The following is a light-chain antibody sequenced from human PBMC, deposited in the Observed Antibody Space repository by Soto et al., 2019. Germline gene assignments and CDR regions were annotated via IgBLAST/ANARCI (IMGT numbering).Light chain of an antibody. J-gene: IGKJ3*01. CDR3: QQYGRSPPVN. Sequence: EIVLTQSPGTLSLSPGERATLSCRASQSVSPYFAWYQHKPGQAPRLLIYGASSRATGIPDRFSGSGSGTDFSLTICRLEPEDFAVYFCQQYGRSPPVNFGHGTKVDIK. CDR1: QSVSPY. CDR2: GAS. V-gene: IGKV3-20*01.